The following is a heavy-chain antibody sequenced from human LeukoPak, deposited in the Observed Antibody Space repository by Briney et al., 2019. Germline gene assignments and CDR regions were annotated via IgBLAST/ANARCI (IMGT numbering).Heavy chain of an antibody. CDR2: INHSGST. D-gene: IGHD4-17*01. V-gene: IGHV4-34*01. J-gene: IGHJ6*02. CDR1: GFTFSSYA. CDR3: AREGYGDYYYYGMDV. Sequence: PGGSLRLSCAASGFTFSSYAMSWIRQPPGKGLEGIGEINHSGSTNYNPSLKSRVTISVDTSKNQFSLKLSSVTAADTAVYYYAREGYGDYYYYGMDVWGQGTTVTVSS.